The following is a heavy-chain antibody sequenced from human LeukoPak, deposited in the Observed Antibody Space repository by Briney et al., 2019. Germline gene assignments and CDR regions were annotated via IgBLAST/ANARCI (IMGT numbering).Heavy chain of an antibody. D-gene: IGHD6-19*01. V-gene: IGHV3-23*01. CDR1: GFSFSSYA. CDR2: ISGSGDNT. Sequence: GGSLRLSCAASGFSFSSYAMSWVRQAPGRGLEWVSSISGSGDNTYYAESVKGRFTISRDNSKNTLFLQMNSLRAEDTAVFYCAKRSGYTTGWFFDFWGQGTLVTVSS. J-gene: IGHJ4*02. CDR3: AKRSGYTTGWFFDF.